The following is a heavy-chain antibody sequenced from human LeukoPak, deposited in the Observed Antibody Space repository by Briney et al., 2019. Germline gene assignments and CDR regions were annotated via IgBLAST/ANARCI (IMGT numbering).Heavy chain of an antibody. CDR2: ISSSSSYI. Sequence: GGSLRLSCAASGFTFSSYSMNWVRQAPGKGLEWVSSISSSSSYIYYADSVKGRFAISRDNAKNSLYLQMNSLRAEDTAVYYCARVYLLGSGWYDVDYWGQGTLVTVCS. D-gene: IGHD6-19*01. CDR3: ARVYLLGSGWYDVDY. V-gene: IGHV3-21*01. CDR1: GFTFSSYS. J-gene: IGHJ4*02.